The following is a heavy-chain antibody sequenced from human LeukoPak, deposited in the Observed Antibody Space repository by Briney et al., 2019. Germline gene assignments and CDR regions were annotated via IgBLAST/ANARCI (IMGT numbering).Heavy chain of an antibody. CDR1: GGSFSGYY. Sequence: SETLSLTCAVYGGSFSGYYWNWIRQPPGKGLEWIGEINHSGSTNYNPSLKSRVTISVDTSKNQFSLKLSSVTAADTAVYYCARGVTMVRGVTTFDYWGQGTLVTVSS. J-gene: IGHJ4*02. CDR3: ARGVTMVRGVTTFDY. CDR2: INHSGST. V-gene: IGHV4-34*01. D-gene: IGHD3-10*01.